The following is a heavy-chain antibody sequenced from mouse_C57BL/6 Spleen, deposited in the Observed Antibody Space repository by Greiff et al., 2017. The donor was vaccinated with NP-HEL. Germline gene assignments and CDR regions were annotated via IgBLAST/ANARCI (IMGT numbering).Heavy chain of an antibody. CDR3: ARYGDSSGYYYFDY. V-gene: IGHV1-80*01. J-gene: IGHJ2*01. CDR2: IYPGDGDT. D-gene: IGHD3-2*02. CDR1: GYAFSSYW. Sequence: VKLQESGAELVKPGASVKISCKASGYAFSSYWMNWVKQRPGKGLEWIGQIYPGDGDTNYNGKFKGKATLTADKSSSTAYMQLSSLTSEDSAVYFCARYGDSSGYYYFDYWGQGTTLTVSS.